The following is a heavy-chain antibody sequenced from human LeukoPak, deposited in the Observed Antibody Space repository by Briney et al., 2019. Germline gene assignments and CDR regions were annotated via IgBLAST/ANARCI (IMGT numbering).Heavy chain of an antibody. CDR2: IYPGDSDT. Sequence: GESLKISCKGSGYSFTSYWIGWVRQMPGKGLEWMGIIYPGDSDTRYSPSFQGQVTISADKSISTAYLQWSSLKASDTAMYYCASPKDYYDSSGYYPVTFDIWGQGTMVTVSS. D-gene: IGHD3-22*01. J-gene: IGHJ3*02. CDR1: GYSFTSYW. V-gene: IGHV5-51*01. CDR3: ASPKDYYDSSGYYPVTFDI.